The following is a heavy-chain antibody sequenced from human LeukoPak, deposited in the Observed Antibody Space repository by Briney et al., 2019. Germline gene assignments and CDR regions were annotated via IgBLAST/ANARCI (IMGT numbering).Heavy chain of an antibody. D-gene: IGHD3-22*01. CDR3: ARGPDSSGYYSLDY. CDR1: GYTFTSYD. Sequence: ASVKVSCKASGYTFTSYDINWVRQATGQGLEWMGWMNPNSGNTGYAQKFQGRVTITRNTSISTAYMELSSLRSEDTAVYYCARGPDSSGYYSLDYWGQGTLVTVSS. J-gene: IGHJ4*02. CDR2: MNPNSGNT. V-gene: IGHV1-8*03.